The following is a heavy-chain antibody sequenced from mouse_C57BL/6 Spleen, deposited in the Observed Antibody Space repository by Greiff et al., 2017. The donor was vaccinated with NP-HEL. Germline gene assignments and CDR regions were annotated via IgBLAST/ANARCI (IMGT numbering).Heavy chain of an antibody. CDR2: IRRKSSNYAT. V-gene: IGHV10-3*01. CDR3: VRPTVVGDWFAY. CDR1: GFTFNTYA. Sequence: EVQLVESGGGLVQPKGSLKLSCAASGFTFNTYAMHWVRQAPGKGLEWVARIRRKSSNYATYYADSVKDRFTIARDDSQIMLYLQMNNLKTEDTAMYYCVRPTVVGDWFAYWGQGTLVTVSA. D-gene: IGHD1-1*01. J-gene: IGHJ3*01.